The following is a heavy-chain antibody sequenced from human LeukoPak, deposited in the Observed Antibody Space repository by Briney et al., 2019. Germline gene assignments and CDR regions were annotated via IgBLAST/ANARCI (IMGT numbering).Heavy chain of an antibody. J-gene: IGHJ6*02. CDR2: ISGSSSYI. V-gene: IGHV3-21*01. Sequence: GGSLRLSCAASGFTFSSYAMSWVRQAPGKGLEWVSAISGSSSYIYYADSVKGRFTISRDNAKNSLYLQMNSLRAEDTAVYYCARDEGGYCSSTSCYYAYGMDVWGQGTTVTVSS. CDR3: ARDEGGYCSSTSCYYAYGMDV. D-gene: IGHD2-2*01. CDR1: GFTFSSYA.